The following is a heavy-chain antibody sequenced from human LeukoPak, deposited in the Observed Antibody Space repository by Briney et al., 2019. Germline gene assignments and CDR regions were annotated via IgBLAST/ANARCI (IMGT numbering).Heavy chain of an antibody. V-gene: IGHV4-59*11. CDR2: IYYSGST. CDR3: ARESMVRGVIRAAYYFDY. J-gene: IGHJ4*02. Sequence: SETLSLTCTVSGASISSHYWCWIRQPPGKGLEWIGYIYYSGSTNYNPSLKSRVTISVDTSKNQFSLKLSSVTAADTAVYYCARESMVRGVIRAAYYFDYWGQGTLVTVSS. CDR1: GASISSHY. D-gene: IGHD3-10*01.